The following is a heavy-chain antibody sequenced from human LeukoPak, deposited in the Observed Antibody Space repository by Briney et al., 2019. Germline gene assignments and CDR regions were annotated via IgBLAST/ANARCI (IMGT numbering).Heavy chain of an antibody. CDR1: GGTFSSYA. CDR3: ARLLSGQWLVTDY. D-gene: IGHD6-19*01. CDR2: IIPIFGTA. V-gene: IGHV1-69*05. J-gene: IGHJ4*02. Sequence: SVKVSCKASGGTFSSYAISWVRQAPGQGLEWMGGIIPIFGTANYAQKFQGRVTITTDESTSTAYMELSSLRSEDTAVYYCARLLSGQWLVTDYWGQGTLVTVSS.